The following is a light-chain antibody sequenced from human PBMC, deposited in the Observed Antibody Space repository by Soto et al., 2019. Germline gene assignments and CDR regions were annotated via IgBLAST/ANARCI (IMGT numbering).Light chain of an antibody. CDR3: RSYTGARTVV. CDR2: HVS. Sequence: QSALTQPASVSGSPGQSITISCTGTSSDVGGYTYVSWYQQHPGKVPKLMIYHVSNRPSGVSNRFSGSKSGNTASLTISGLQAGDEADYYCRSYTGARTVVFGGGPKLTVL. V-gene: IGLV2-14*01. J-gene: IGLJ2*01. CDR1: SSDVGGYTY.